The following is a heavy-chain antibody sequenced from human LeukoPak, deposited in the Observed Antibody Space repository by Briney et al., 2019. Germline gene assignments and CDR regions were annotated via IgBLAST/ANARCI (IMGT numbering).Heavy chain of an antibody. CDR3: ARLTIFGVVTPNYYFDY. D-gene: IGHD3-3*01. CDR1: GGSISSYY. V-gene: IGHV4-59*01. J-gene: IGHJ4*02. Sequence: PSETLSLTCTVSGGSISSYYWGWIRQPPGKGLEWFGYISYSGSTNYNPSLKSRVTISIDTSKKQFSLKLSSVTAADTAVYYCARLTIFGVVTPNYYFDYWGQGPLVTVSS. CDR2: ISYSGST.